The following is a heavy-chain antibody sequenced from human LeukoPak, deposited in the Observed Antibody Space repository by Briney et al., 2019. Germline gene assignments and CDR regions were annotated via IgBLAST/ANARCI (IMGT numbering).Heavy chain of an antibody. J-gene: IGHJ6*03. CDR1: GFTFGDYA. Sequence: GGSLRLSCTASGFTFGDYAMNWVRQAPGKGLEWVGFIRAKAYGGRTEYAASVKGRFTISRDDSKSIAYLQMNSLETEDTAVYYCTRVRATAPNYYYYMDVWGKGTTVTVSS. D-gene: IGHD5-18*01. CDR2: IRAKAYGGRT. CDR3: TRVRATAPNYYYYMDV. V-gene: IGHV3-49*04.